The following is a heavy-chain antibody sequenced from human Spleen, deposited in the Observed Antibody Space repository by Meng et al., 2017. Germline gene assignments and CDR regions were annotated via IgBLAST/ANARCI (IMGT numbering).Heavy chain of an antibody. D-gene: IGHD3-9*01. CDR1: GYTFTNYY. CDR3: ARVEDYDTLTGYYKVFDY. CDR2: INPNSGGT. V-gene: IGHV1-2*06. J-gene: IGHJ4*02. Sequence: ASVKVSCKASGYTFTNYYIHWVRQAPGQGLEWMGRINPNSGGTKFAQKFQGRVTMTRDTSINTAYMELSSLRSDDTAVYYCARVEDYDTLTGYYKVFDYWGQGTLVTVSS.